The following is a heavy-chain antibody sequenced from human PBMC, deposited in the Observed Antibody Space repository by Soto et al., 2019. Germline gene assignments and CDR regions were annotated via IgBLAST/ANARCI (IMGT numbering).Heavy chain of an antibody. V-gene: IGHV3-23*01. CDR3: AKSSVWYPYFDS. CDR2: ITYTGVST. CDR1: EFSFDDYA. Sequence: GGSLRHSCAASEFSFDDYAMSWVRQAPGKGLEWVSSITYTGVSTYYADSVKGRFTISRDNSRDTLFLQMNSLRAEDTAIYYCAKSSVWYPYFDSWGQGTLVTVSS. D-gene: IGHD6-13*01. J-gene: IGHJ4*02.